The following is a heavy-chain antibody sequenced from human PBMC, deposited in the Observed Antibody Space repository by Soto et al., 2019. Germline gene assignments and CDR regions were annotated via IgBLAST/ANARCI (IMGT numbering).Heavy chain of an antibody. D-gene: IGHD6-6*01. CDR3: ARRRSSSSFFYDS. V-gene: IGHV5-10-1*03. Sequence: EVQLVQSGAEVKKPGESLRISCQGSGYSFTSSWISWVRQMPGEGLEWMGRIDPSDSYINYSPSFQGRVTISADKSISTAYLQWSSLKASDTAMYYCARRRSSSSFFYDSWGQGTLVTVSS. CDR2: IDPSDSYI. CDR1: GYSFTSSW. J-gene: IGHJ4*02.